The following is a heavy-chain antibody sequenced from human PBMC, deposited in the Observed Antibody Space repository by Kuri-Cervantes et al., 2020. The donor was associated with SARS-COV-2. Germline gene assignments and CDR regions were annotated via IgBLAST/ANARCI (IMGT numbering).Heavy chain of an antibody. D-gene: IGHD6-13*01. CDR3: ARDWVAAAGQAEYFQH. CDR2: ISYDGSNK. Sequence: GESLKISCAASGFTFSSYAMHWVRQAPGKGLEWVAVISYDGSNKYYADSVKGRFTISRDNSKNTVFLQMNSLRVEDTAVYYCARDWVAAAGQAEYFQHWGHGTRVTVSS. J-gene: IGHJ1*01. CDR1: GFTFSSYA. V-gene: IGHV3-30*04.